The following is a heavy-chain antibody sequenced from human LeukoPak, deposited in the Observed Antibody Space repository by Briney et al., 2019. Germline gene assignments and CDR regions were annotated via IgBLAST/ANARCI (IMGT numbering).Heavy chain of an antibody. CDR3: ARDAVMFGKLSTRGGKQQLVRGRALYFDY. J-gene: IGHJ4*02. Sequence: SETLSLTCAVYGGSFSGYYWSWIRQPPGKGLEWIGEINHSGSTNYNPSLKSRVTISVDTSKNQFSLKLSSVTAADTAVYYYARDAVMFGKLSTRGGKQQLVRGRALYFDYWGQGTLVTVSS. D-gene: IGHD6-13*01. V-gene: IGHV4-34*01. CDR1: GGSFSGYY. CDR2: INHSGST.